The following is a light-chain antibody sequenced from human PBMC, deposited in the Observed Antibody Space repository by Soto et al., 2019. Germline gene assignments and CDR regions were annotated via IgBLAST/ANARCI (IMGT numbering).Light chain of an antibody. CDR1: QSVSSN. CDR3: QQYSNWPPVT. V-gene: IGKV3-15*01. Sequence: EIVMTQSPATLSVSPGERATLSCRASQSVSSNLAWYQRKPGQAPRLLIYGASTRATGIPARFSGSGSGTEFTLTISSLQSEDFAVYFCQQYSNWPPVTFGGGTKVEIK. CDR2: GAS. J-gene: IGKJ4*01.